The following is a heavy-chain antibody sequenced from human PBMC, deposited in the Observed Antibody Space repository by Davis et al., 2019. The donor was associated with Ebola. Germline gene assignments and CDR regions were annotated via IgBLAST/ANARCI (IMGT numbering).Heavy chain of an antibody. CDR1: GFDFNYYA. CDR3: ARDAFSLSRYDTEDH. CDR2: LSFDASNK. V-gene: IGHV3-30-3*01. Sequence: GESLKISCAASGFDFNYYAMHWVRQSPGKGPEWLAVLSFDASNKYYADSVKGRFTISRDNARDSLYLQMDSLRVEDTAIYYCARDAFSLSRYDTEDHWGQGTLVTVSS. J-gene: IGHJ4*02. D-gene: IGHD3-9*01.